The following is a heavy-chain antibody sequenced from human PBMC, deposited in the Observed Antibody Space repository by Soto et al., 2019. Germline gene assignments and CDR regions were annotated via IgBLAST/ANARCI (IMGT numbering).Heavy chain of an antibody. CDR3: ARSYSSGWYPYYYYMDV. D-gene: IGHD6-19*01. V-gene: IGHV3-72*01. CDR2: TRNKANSYTT. J-gene: IGHJ6*03. CDR1: GFTFSDHY. Sequence: GGSLRLSCAASGFTFSDHYMDWVRQAPGKGLEWVGRTRNKANSYTTEYAASVKGRFTISRDDSKNSLYLQMNSLKTEDTAVYYCARSYSSGWYPYYYYMDVWGKGTTVTVSS.